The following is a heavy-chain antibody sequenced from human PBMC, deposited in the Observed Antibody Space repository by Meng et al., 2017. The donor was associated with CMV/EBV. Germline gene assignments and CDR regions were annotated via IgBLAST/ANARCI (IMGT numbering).Heavy chain of an antibody. V-gene: IGHV4-34*01. CDR3: ARGLTRGTFVVVPAARIGGFDF. J-gene: IGHJ4*02. CDR2: INHSGGT. D-gene: IGHD2-2*01. Sequence: GSLRLSCAVYGVYFSGHSWSWIRQPPGKGLEWIGEINHSGGTSYSPSRKSRVTMSVDTYKKQSSLKLNSVTAADTAVYYCARGLTRGTFVVVPAARIGGFDFWGRGTPVTVSS. CDR1: GVYFSGHS.